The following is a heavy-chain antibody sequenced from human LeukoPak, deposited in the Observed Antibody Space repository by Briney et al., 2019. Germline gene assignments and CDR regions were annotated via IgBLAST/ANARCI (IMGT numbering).Heavy chain of an antibody. CDR3: ARAHSKMTTVTETDY. CDR2: ISHDGNNK. V-gene: IGHV3-30*03. CDR1: GFTFSSYG. D-gene: IGHD4-17*01. Sequence: GRSLRLSCAASGFTFSSYGMHWVRQAPGKGLEWVAVISHDGNNKYYADSVKGRFTISRDNSRNTLYLQMNSLRAEDTAVYYCARAHSKMTTVTETDYWGQGTLVTVSS. J-gene: IGHJ4*02.